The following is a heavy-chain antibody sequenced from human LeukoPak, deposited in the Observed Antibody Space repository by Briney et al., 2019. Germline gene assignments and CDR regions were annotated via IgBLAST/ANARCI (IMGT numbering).Heavy chain of an antibody. CDR3: ARDRTVVVPGAYDY. D-gene: IGHD2-2*01. J-gene: IGHJ4*02. Sequence: ATVSVSSTASGYTFTTYGISWVRQAPGPGLEWLGWISAYNGNTNYPQKLQGRVTMTTDTSTSTAYMELRSLRSDDTAVYYCARDRTVVVPGAYDYWGQGTLVTVSS. CDR2: ISAYNGNT. V-gene: IGHV1-18*01. CDR1: GYTFTTYG.